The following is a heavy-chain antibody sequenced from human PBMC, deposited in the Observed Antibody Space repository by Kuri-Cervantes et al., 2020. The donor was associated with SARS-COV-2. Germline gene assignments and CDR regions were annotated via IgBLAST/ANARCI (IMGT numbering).Heavy chain of an antibody. V-gene: IGHV2-70*11. CDR1: GFSLNTNGMC. Sequence: SGPTLVKPTQTLTLTCTFSGFSLNTNGMCVSWIRQPPGKALEWLARIDWDDDKYYKTSLNTRLSISKDTSKDQVVLTMTNMDPVDTGTYYCVRIRAATVIADYWGQGTLVTVSS. CDR2: IDWDDDK. D-gene: IGHD4-11*01. J-gene: IGHJ4*02. CDR3: VRIRAATVIADY.